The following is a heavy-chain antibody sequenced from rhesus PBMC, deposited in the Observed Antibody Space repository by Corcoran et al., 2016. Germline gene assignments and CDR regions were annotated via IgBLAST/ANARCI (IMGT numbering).Heavy chain of an antibody. CDR2: IYMNSGNH. CDR3: ARERSGYYGRYFEF. J-gene: IGHJ1*01. Sequence: QVKLQESGPGLVKPLETLSLTCAVSGGSISGGYYYWSWISQPPGRGLEGIGGIYMNSGNHYSNPSLKSRVTISKDTSKNQFSLKLSSVTAADTAVYYCARERSGYYGRYFEFWGQGALVTVSS. CDR1: GGSISGGYYY. V-gene: IGHV4S12*01. D-gene: IGHD3-28*01.